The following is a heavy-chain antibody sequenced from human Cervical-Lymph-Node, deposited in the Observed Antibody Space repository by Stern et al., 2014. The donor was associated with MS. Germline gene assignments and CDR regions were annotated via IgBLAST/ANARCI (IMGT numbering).Heavy chain of an antibody. CDR1: GGSIGVSDW. CDR3: ARAGLYDY. V-gene: IGHV4-4*02. CDR2: VYHTGSA. Sequence: QVQLQESGPGLVKPSGTLSLTCTVSGGSIGVSDWWSWVRQPPGKGLEWIGEVYHTGSATYNPSLKSRVRMSVDNSKNQFSLTLTSVTAADTAVYYCARAGLYDYWGQGTLVTVSS. J-gene: IGHJ4*02. D-gene: IGHD2/OR15-2a*01.